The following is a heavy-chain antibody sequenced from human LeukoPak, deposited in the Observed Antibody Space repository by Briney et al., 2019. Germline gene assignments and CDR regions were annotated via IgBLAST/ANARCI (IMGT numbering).Heavy chain of an antibody. CDR1: GFTFSSYW. V-gene: IGHV3-74*01. CDR3: AREEDYGSGSFPFDY. J-gene: IGHJ4*02. D-gene: IGHD3-10*01. Sequence: GGSLRLSCAASGFTFSSYWMHWARHAPGKGLVWVSRINSDGSSTSYADSVKGRFTISRDNAKNTLYLQMNSLRAEDTAVYYCAREEDYGSGSFPFDYWGQGTLVTVSS. CDR2: INSDGSST.